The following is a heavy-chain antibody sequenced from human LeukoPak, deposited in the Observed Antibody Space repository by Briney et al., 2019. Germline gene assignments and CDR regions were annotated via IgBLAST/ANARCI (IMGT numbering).Heavy chain of an antibody. V-gene: IGHV3-23*01. CDR2: ISGSGGST. CDR3: ARPGYSYVEYYFDY. Sequence: GGSLRLSCAASGFTFSSYGMSWVRQAPGKGLEWVSAISGSGGSTYYADSVKGRFTISRDNSKNTLYLQMNSLRAEDTAVYYCARPGYSYVEYYFDYWGQGTLVTVSS. D-gene: IGHD5-18*01. J-gene: IGHJ4*02. CDR1: GFTFSSYG.